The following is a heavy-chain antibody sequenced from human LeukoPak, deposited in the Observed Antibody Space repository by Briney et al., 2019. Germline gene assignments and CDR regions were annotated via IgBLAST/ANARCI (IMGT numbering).Heavy chain of an antibody. CDR2: INSDGSST. J-gene: IGHJ4*02. V-gene: IGHV3-74*01. D-gene: IGHD3-22*01. CDR1: GFTFSSYW. CDR3: ARDGELTYYYDSSGYYSPFGDY. Sequence: GGSLRLSCAASGFTFSSYWMHWVREARGKGLVWVSRINSDGSSTSYADSVKGRFTISRDNAKNTLYLQMNSLRAEDTAVYYCARDGELTYYYDSSGYYSPFGDYWGQGTLVTVSS.